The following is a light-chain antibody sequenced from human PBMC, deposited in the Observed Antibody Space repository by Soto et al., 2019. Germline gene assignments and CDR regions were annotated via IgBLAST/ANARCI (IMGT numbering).Light chain of an antibody. J-gene: IGLJ2*01. V-gene: IGLV7-46*01. Sequence: QAVVTQEPSLTVSPGGTVTLTGGSSTGAVTSGHYPYWFQQKPGQAPRTLIYDTSNKHSWTPARFSCSLLGGKAALTLSGAQPEDEAEYYCLLSYSGAHVVFGGGTKLTVL. CDR2: DTS. CDR3: LLSYSGAHVV. CDR1: TGAVTSGHY.